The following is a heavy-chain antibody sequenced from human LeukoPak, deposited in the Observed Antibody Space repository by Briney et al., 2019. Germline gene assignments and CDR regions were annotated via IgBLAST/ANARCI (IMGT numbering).Heavy chain of an antibody. J-gene: IGHJ6*03. CDR1: GGSISSSSYY. V-gene: IGHV4-39*07. CDR2: IYYSGST. CDR3: ASALSTYYYYYMDV. Sequence: PSETLSLTCTVSGGSISSSSYYWGWIRQPPGKGLEWIGSIYYSGSTYYNPSLKSRVTISVDTSKNQFSLKLSPVTAADTAVYYCASALSTYYYYYMDVWGKGTTVTVSS.